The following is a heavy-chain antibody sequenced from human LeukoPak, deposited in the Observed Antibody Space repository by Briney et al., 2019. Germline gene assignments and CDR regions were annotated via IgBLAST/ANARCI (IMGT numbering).Heavy chain of an antibody. CDR3: AKATGYLL. CDR2: ISNSGDNT. D-gene: IGHD1-14*01. J-gene: IGHJ4*02. CDR1: GFTFSSYA. Sequence: TGGSLRLSCAASGFTFSSYAMHWVRQAPGKGLEWVSAISNSGDNTYYADSVKGRFTISRDNSENTLYLQMNSLRAEDTAVYYCAKATGYLLWGQGTLVTVSS. V-gene: IGHV3-23*01.